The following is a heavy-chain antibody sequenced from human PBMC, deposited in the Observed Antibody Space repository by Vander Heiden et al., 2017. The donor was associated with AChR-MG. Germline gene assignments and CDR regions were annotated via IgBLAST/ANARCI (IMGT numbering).Heavy chain of an antibody. V-gene: IGHV3-74*01. D-gene: IGHD1-26*01. CDR1: GFTFSGYW. J-gene: IGHJ4*02. Sequence: EVQLVESGGNLVQPGGSLSLSCAASGFTFSGYWMHWVRQAPGKVLVWVSRINSDGSSTSYADSVKGRFTISRDNAKNTLYLQMNSLRAEDTAVYYCVRRELVGPWFDYWGQGTLVTVSS. CDR3: VRRELVGPWFDY. CDR2: INSDGSST.